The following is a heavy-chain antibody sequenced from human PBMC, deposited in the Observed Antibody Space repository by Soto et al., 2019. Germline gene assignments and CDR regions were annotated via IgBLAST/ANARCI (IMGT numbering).Heavy chain of an antibody. Sequence: GGSLRLSCAASGFTFSNYAMNWVRQAPGKGLEWVSAISGSGGSTYYADSVKGRFTISRDNSKNTLYLQMNSLRAEDTAEYYCAKGPYGDYPFDAFDIWGQGTMVTVSS. CDR2: ISGSGGST. J-gene: IGHJ3*02. D-gene: IGHD4-17*01. V-gene: IGHV3-23*01. CDR3: AKGPYGDYPFDAFDI. CDR1: GFTFSNYA.